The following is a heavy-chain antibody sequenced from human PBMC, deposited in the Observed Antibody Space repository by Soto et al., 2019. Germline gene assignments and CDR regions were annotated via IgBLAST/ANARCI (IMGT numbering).Heavy chain of an antibody. V-gene: IGHV1-69*13. CDR3: ARGSSSIGYYYYGMDV. D-gene: IGHD6-6*01. J-gene: IGHJ6*02. Sequence: SVKVSCKASGGTFSSYAISWVRQAPGQGLEWMGGIIPIFGTANYAQKFQGRVTITADESTSTAYMELSSLRSADTAVYYCARGSSSIGYYYYGMDVWRQGTTVTASS. CDR2: IIPIFGTA. CDR1: GGTFSSYA.